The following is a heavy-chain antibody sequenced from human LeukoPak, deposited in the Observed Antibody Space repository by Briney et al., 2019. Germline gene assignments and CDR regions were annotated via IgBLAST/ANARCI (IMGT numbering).Heavy chain of an antibody. CDR3: ARDPEAAGDY. Sequence: GGSLRLSCAASGFTFSSYAMHWVRQAPGKGLEWVAVISYDGSNKYYADSVKGRFTISRDNSKNTLYLQMNSLRAEDTAVYYCARDPEAAGDYWGQGTLVTVSS. V-gene: IGHV3-30-3*01. D-gene: IGHD6-13*01. J-gene: IGHJ4*02. CDR2: ISYDGSNK. CDR1: GFTFSSYA.